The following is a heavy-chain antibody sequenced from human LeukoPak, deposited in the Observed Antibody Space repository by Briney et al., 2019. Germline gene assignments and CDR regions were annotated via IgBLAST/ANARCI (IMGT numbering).Heavy chain of an antibody. CDR3: ASFGILVSWGAFDI. D-gene: IGHD5/OR15-5a*01. CDR1: GFTFSSYS. Sequence: SGGSLRLSCAASGFTFSSYSMNWVRQAPGKGLEWISSISSSSSYIYYADSVKGRFTISRDNAKNSLYLQMSSLRAEDTAVYYYASFGILVSWGAFDIWGQGTMVTVSS. J-gene: IGHJ3*02. CDR2: ISSSSSYI. V-gene: IGHV3-21*01.